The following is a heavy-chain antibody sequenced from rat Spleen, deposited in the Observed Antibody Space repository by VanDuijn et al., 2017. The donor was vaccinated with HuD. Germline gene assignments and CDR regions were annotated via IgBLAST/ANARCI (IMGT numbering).Heavy chain of an antibody. V-gene: IGHV5-25*01. D-gene: IGHD1-9*01. CDR2: INTGGGNT. CDR3: ARHNYGYNYWYFDF. CDR1: GFTFSNYD. J-gene: IGHJ1*01. Sequence: EVQLVESGGGLVQPGRSLKLSCAASGFTFSNYDMAWVRQAPTKGLEWIASINTGGGNTYYRDSVKGRFTISRDNAKSTLYLQMDSLRSEDTATYYCARHNYGYNYWYFDFWGPGTMVTVSS.